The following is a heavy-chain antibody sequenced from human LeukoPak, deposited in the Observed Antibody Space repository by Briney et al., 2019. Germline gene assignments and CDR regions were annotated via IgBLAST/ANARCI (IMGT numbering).Heavy chain of an antibody. Sequence: SVKVSCKASGYTFTSYYMHWVRQAPGQGLEWMGGIIPIFGTANYAQKFQGRVTITADESTGTAYMELSSLRSEDTAVYYCARLIRVAMVRGVIQGSWFDPWGQGTLVTVSS. CDR2: IIPIFGTA. J-gene: IGHJ5*02. CDR1: GYTFTSYY. D-gene: IGHD3-10*01. CDR3: ARLIRVAMVRGVIQGSWFDP. V-gene: IGHV1-69*13.